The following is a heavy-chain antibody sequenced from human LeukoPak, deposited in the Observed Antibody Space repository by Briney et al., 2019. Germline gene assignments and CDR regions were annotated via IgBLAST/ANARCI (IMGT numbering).Heavy chain of an antibody. CDR2: IYYSGST. CDR3: ARLRYSGSYYHFDY. CDR1: GGSISSYY. D-gene: IGHD1-26*01. V-gene: IGHV4-59*08. Sequence: SETLSLTCTVSGGSISSYYWSWIRQPPGKGLEWIGYIYYSGSTNYNPSLKSRVTISVDTSKNQFSLKLSSVTAADTAVYYCARLRYSGSYYHFDYWGQGALVTVSS. J-gene: IGHJ4*02.